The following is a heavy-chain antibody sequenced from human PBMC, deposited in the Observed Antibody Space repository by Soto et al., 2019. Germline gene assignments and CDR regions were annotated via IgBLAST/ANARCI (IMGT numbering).Heavy chain of an antibody. CDR2: ISSSSSYI. D-gene: IGHD1-26*01. Sequence: GSLRLSCAASGFTFSSYSMNWVRQAPGKGLEWVSSISSSSSYIYYADSVKGRFTISRDNAKNSLYLQMNSLRAEDTAVYYCARVVGATNPIDYWGQGTLVTVSS. V-gene: IGHV3-21*01. J-gene: IGHJ4*02. CDR3: ARVVGATNPIDY. CDR1: GFTFSSYS.